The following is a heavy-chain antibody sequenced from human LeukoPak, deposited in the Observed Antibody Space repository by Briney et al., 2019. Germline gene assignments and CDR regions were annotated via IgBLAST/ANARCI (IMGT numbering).Heavy chain of an antibody. D-gene: IGHD6-13*01. CDR1: GFTVSSNY. V-gene: IGHV3-66*01. CDR2: IYSGGST. CDR3: ARDHAGSPPYSSSWSEH. J-gene: IGHJ5*02. Sequence: QPGGSLRLSCAASGFTVSSNYMSWVRQAPGKGLEWVSVIYSGGSTYYADSVKGRFTISRDNSKNTLYLQMNSLRAEDTAVYYCARDHAGSPPYSSSWSEHWGQGTLVTVSS.